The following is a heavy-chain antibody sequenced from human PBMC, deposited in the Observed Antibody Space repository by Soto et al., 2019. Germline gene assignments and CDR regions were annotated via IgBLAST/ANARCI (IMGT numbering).Heavy chain of an antibody. CDR2: IYYSGST. D-gene: IGHD1-26*01. Sequence: QVQLQESGPGLVKPSETLSLTCTVSGGTISSWYWSWIRQPPGKGLEWIGYIYYSGSTNCNPSLKSRLTISVDTPQNQSSLKLSSVTAADTAVYYCARRYGSAIDYWGQGTLVTVSS. CDR1: GGTISSWY. V-gene: IGHV4-59*08. J-gene: IGHJ4*02. CDR3: ARRYGSAIDY.